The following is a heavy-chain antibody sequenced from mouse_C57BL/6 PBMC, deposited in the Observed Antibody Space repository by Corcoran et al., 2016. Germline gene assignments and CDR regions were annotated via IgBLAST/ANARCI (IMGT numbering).Heavy chain of an antibody. J-gene: IGHJ4*01. CDR3: ARQQIYYGNPYAMDY. D-gene: IGHD2-1*01. CDR2: IYPGSGNT. V-gene: IGHV1-84*01. Sequence: GTELVKPGASVKISCKASGYTFTDYYINWVKQRPGQGLEWIGWIYPGSGNTKYNEKFKGKATLTVDTSSSTAYMQLSSLTSEDSAVYFCARQQIYYGNPYAMDYWGLGTSVTVSS. CDR1: GYTFTDYY.